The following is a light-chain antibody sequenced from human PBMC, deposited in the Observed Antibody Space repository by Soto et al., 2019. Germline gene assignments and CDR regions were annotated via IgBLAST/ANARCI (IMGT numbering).Light chain of an antibody. CDR3: QQTDYDRT. Sequence: DIQMTQSPSSLSASIGDRVTITCRASRSISYYLNWYQQKPGKAPQVLIYAASSLQSGVPSRFSGSGSGTDFTLTISSLQSEDFATYYCQQTDYDRTFGQGTKVDIK. J-gene: IGKJ1*01. V-gene: IGKV1-39*01. CDR1: RSISYY. CDR2: AAS.